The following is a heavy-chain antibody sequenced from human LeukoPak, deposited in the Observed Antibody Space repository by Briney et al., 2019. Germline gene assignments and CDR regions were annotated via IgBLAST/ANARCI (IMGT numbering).Heavy chain of an antibody. Sequence: PGGSLRLSCAASGFTFRDFYMTWIRQAPGKGLEWISYISRDGDNLYYADSVKGRFTMSRDNAKNSVYLQMNSLRAEDTAVYYCAKPPLYDFWSGYYFDYWGQGTLVTVSS. CDR1: GFTFRDFY. CDR2: ISRDGDNL. D-gene: IGHD3-3*01. J-gene: IGHJ4*02. V-gene: IGHV3-11*01. CDR3: AKPPLYDFWSGYYFDY.